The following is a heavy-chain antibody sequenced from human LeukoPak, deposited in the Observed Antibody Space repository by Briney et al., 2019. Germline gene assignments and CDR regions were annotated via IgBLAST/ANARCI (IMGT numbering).Heavy chain of an antibody. J-gene: IGHJ4*02. Sequence: SGGSLRLSCAASGFTFSSYGMHWVRQAPGKGLEWVALISFDGSNKYYADSVKGRFTISRDNAKNSLYLQMNSLRAEDTAVYYCATTPEMATITLLDYWGQGTLVTVSS. CDR1: GFTFSSYG. D-gene: IGHD5-24*01. CDR3: ATTPEMATITLLDY. CDR2: ISFDGSNK. V-gene: IGHV3-30*03.